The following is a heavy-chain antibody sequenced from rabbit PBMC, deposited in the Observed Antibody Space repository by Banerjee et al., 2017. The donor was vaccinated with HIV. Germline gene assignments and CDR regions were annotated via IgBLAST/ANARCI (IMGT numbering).Heavy chain of an antibody. V-gene: IGHV1S40*01. J-gene: IGHJ4*01. CDR2: INTSSGNT. CDR3: ARGSSRTNL. CDR1: GFSFSSSYY. D-gene: IGHD1-1*01. Sequence: QSLEESGGDLVKPGASLTLTCTASGFSFSSSYYMCWVRQAPGKGLEWIACINTSSGNTVYASWAKGRFTISKTSSTTVTLQMTSLTAADTATYFCARGSSRTNLWGPGTLVTVS.